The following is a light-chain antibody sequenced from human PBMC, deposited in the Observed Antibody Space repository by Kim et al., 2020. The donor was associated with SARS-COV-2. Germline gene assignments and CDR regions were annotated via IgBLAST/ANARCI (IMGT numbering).Light chain of an antibody. Sequence: ALGQTVRITCQGDSLRRYYASWYRQKPGQAPVLVIYGKDDRPGGIPDRFSCSSSGNTASLTITWAQAEDEADYYCNSRDSGNNNVVFGGGTQLTVL. CDR3: NSRDSGNNNVV. CDR2: GKD. V-gene: IGLV3-19*01. CDR1: SLRRYY. J-gene: IGLJ2*01.